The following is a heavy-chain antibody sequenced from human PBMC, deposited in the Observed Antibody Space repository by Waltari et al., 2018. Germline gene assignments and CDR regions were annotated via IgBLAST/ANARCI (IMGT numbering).Heavy chain of an antibody. V-gene: IGHV3-7*04. CDR2: IKQDGSEK. J-gene: IGHJ4*02. D-gene: IGHD3-22*01. Sequence: EVQLVESGGGLVQPGGSLRLYCAASGFTFSSHWMIWFRPAPGKGLEWVANIKQDGSEKYYVDSVKGRFTISRDNAKNSLYLQMNSLRAEDTAVYYCARVGYYYDSSGYYYWGQGTLVTVSS. CDR1: GFTFSSHW. CDR3: ARVGYYYDSSGYYY.